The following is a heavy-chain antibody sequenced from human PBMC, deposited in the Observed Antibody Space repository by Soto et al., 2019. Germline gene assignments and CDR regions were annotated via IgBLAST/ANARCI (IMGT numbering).Heavy chain of an antibody. Sequence: ASVKVSCKASGYTFTSYGISWVRQAPGQGLEWMGWISAYNGNTNYAQKLQGRVTMTTDTSTSTAYMELRGLGSDDTAVYYCARESLERFWSGYYRAYYYYGMDVWGQGTTVTVSS. V-gene: IGHV1-18*01. D-gene: IGHD3-3*01. CDR1: GYTFTSYG. J-gene: IGHJ6*02. CDR2: ISAYNGNT. CDR3: ARESLERFWSGYYRAYYYYGMDV.